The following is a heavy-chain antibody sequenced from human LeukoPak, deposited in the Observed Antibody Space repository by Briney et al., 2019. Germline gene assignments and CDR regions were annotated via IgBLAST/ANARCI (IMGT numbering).Heavy chain of an antibody. J-gene: IGHJ6*04. CDR3: ARDYSAIFGA. CDR1: GGSISSGSYY. V-gene: IGHV4-61*02. Sequence: PSETLSLTCTVSGGSISSGSYYWNWIRQPAGKGLEWIGRIYTSGSTHYNPSLKSLVTISVDTSKNQCSLKLSSVTAADTAVYYCARDYSAIFGAWGKGTTVTVSS. D-gene: IGHD3-3*01. CDR2: IYTSGST.